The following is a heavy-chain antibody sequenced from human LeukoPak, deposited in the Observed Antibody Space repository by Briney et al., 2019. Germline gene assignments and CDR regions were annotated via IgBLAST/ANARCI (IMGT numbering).Heavy chain of an antibody. V-gene: IGHV3-74*01. J-gene: IGHJ4*02. CDR1: GFTFSSYW. D-gene: IGHD6-19*01. Sequence: GGSLRLSCAASGFTFSSYWMHWVRHAPGKGLVWVSRINSDGSSTSYADSVKGRFTISRDNAKNTLYLQMNSLRAEDTAVYYCARDPRIAVAGTAFDYWGQGTLVTVSS. CDR3: ARDPRIAVAGTAFDY. CDR2: INSDGSST.